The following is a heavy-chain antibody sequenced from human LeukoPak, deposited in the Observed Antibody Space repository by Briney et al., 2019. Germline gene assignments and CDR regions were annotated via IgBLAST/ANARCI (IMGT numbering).Heavy chain of an antibody. Sequence: GGSLKLSCAASGFTFRNHWMHWVRQTPGKGLVWVSRISSDGSSTTYADSVKGRFTISRDNAKNTLYLQMNNLRAEDTAMYYCARDQRVTGRPDIDYWGQGTLVIVSS. CDR3: ARDQRVTGRPDIDY. J-gene: IGHJ4*02. D-gene: IGHD6-6*01. CDR1: GFTFRNHW. V-gene: IGHV3-74*03. CDR2: ISSDGSST.